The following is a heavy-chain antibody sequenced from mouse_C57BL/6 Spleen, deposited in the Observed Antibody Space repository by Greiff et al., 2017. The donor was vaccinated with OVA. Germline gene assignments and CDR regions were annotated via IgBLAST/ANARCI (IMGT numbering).Heavy chain of an antibody. CDR3: ARLRTTVVPSFAY. D-gene: IGHD1-1*01. J-gene: IGHJ3*01. CDR1: GFSLTSYG. Sequence: QVQLQQSGPGLVQPSQSLSITCTVSGFSLTSYGVHWVRQSPGKGLEWLGVIWSGGSTDSNAAFISRLGIRKDNSKSQVFFKMNSLQADDTAIYYCARLRTTVVPSFAYWGQGTLVTVSA. V-gene: IGHV2-2*01. CDR2: IWSGGST.